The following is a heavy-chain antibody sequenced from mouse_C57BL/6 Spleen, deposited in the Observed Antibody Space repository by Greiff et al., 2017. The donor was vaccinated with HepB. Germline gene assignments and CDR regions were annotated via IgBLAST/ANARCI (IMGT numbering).Heavy chain of an antibody. CDR3: ARHEVPRQLRWAWFAY. V-gene: IGHV1-62-2*01. CDR1: GYTFTEYT. CDR2: FYPGSGSI. Sequence: QVQLQQSGAELVKPGASVKLSCKASGYTFTEYTIHWVKQRSGQGLEWIGWFYPGSGSIKYNEKFKDKATLTADKSSSTVYMELSRLTSEDSAVYFGARHEVPRQLRWAWFAYWGQGTLVTVSA. D-gene: IGHD3-2*02. J-gene: IGHJ3*01.